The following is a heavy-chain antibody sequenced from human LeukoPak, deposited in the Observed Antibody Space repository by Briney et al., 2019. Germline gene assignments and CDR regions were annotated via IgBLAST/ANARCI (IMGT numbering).Heavy chain of an antibody. CDR3: AREYCSGGSCYNPLDY. D-gene: IGHD2-15*01. V-gene: IGHV3-11*01. J-gene: IGHJ4*02. CDR1: GFTFSDYY. Sequence: GGSLRLSCAASGFTFSDYYMSWIRQAPGKGLEWVSYISSSGSTIYYADSVKGRFTISRDNVKNSLYLQMNSLRAEDTAVYYCAREYCSGGSCYNPLDYWGQGTLVTVSS. CDR2: ISSSGSTI.